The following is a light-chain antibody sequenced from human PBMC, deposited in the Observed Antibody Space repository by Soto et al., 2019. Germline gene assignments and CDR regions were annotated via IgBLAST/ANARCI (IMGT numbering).Light chain of an antibody. Sequence: QSVLTQPPSVSAAPGQKVTISCSGGSSKIGNNYVSWYQQVPGTAPKLLIYDNNKRPLGIPDRFSGSKSGTSATLGITGLQTGDEADYYCGTWDSSLSAVVIGGGTKLTVL. CDR1: SSKIGNNY. J-gene: IGLJ2*01. V-gene: IGLV1-51*01. CDR2: DNN. CDR3: GTWDSSLSAVV.